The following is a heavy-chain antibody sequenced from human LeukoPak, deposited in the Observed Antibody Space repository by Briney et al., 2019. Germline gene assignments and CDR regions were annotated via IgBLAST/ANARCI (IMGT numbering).Heavy chain of an antibody. Sequence: SSETLSLTCTVSGGSISSYYWIWIRQPPGKGLEWIGYIYYSGSTYYNPSLKSRVTISVDTSKNQFSLKLSSVTAADTAVYYCARHQTYYYDSSGSFWGQGTLVTVSS. CDR2: IYYSGST. V-gene: IGHV4-59*04. CDR1: GGSISSYY. J-gene: IGHJ4*02. D-gene: IGHD3-22*01. CDR3: ARHQTYYYDSSGSF.